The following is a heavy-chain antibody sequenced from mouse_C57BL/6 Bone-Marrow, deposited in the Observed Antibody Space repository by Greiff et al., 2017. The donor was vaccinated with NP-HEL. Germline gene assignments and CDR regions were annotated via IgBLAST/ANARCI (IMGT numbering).Heavy chain of an antibody. CDR3: ARGTVVAPYYFDY. CDR1: GFTFSSYA. J-gene: IGHJ2*01. D-gene: IGHD1-1*01. CDR2: ISDGGSYT. Sequence: EVKVVESGGGLVKPGGSLKLSCAASGFTFSSYAMSWVRQTPEKRLEWVATISDGGSYTYYPDNVKGRFTISRDNAKNNLYLQMSHLKSEDTAMYYCARGTVVAPYYFDYWGQGTTLTVSS. V-gene: IGHV5-4*03.